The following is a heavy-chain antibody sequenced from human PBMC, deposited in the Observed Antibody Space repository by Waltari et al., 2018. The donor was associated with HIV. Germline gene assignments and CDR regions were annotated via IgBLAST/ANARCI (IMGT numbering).Heavy chain of an antibody. CDR3: TRDRKYSISPGYYFDY. V-gene: IGHV3-49*03. CDR1: GFTFGDYA. J-gene: IGHJ4*02. Sequence: EVQLVESGGGLVQPGRSLRLSCTASGFTFGDYAMSWFRQAPGKGLEYVGFIRSKAYGGTTEYAASVKGRFTISRDDSKSIAYLQMHSLKTEDTAVYYCTRDRKYSISPGYYFDYWGQGTLVTVSS. D-gene: IGHD6-6*01. CDR2: IRSKAYGGTT.